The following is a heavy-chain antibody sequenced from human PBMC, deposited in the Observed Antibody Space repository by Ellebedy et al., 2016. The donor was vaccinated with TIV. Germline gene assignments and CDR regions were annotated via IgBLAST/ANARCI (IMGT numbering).Heavy chain of an antibody. D-gene: IGHD6-19*01. Sequence: ASVKVSCKAFGYNFTNYYMHWVRQAPGQGLEWMGIINPSGGNTTYGQKFQGRVTMTRDTSTSTVYMELSSLRSEDTAVYYCARVGEWLDTFDSWGQGTLVTVSS. CDR3: ARVGEWLDTFDS. CDR1: GYNFTNYY. J-gene: IGHJ4*02. CDR2: INPSGGNT. V-gene: IGHV1-46*01.